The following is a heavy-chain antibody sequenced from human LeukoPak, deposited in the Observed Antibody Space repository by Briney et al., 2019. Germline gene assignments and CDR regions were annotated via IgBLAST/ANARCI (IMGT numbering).Heavy chain of an antibody. CDR2: INPNSGGT. V-gene: IGHV1-2*02. CDR1: GYIFTGYY. CDR3: ARDNPVEDTAWWFDP. J-gene: IGHJ5*02. Sequence: ASVKVSCKASGYIFTGYYMHWVRQAPGQGLEWMGWINPNSGGTNYAQKFQGRVTMTRDTSISTAYMELSRLRSDDTAVYYCARDNPVEDTAWWFDPWGQGTLVTVSS. D-gene: IGHD4-23*01.